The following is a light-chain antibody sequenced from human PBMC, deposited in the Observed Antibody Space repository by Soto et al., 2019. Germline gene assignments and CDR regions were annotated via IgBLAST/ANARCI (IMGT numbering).Light chain of an antibody. V-gene: IGKV1-27*01. CDR2: AAS. CDR3: PKYSSSPRT. J-gene: IGKJ1*01. Sequence: DIQMTQSPSSLSASVGDRVTITCRASQGISNYLAWYQQKPWKVPKLLIYAASTLQSGVLSRFSGSGSGTGFTVTSSSLQPEDVATYYCPKYSSSPRTCGEGTKGEIK. CDR1: QGISNY.